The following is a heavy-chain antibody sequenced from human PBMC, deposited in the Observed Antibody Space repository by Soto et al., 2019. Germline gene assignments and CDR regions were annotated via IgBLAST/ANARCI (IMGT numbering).Heavy chain of an antibody. J-gene: IGHJ4*02. Sequence: SETLSLTCTVSGGSISSSNWWSWVRQPPGKGLEWIGEIYHSGSTNYNPSLKSRVTISVDTSKNQFSLKLSSVTAADTAVYYCAAGGGLPRYYWGQGTLVTVSS. CDR3: AAGGGLPRYY. CDR2: IYHSGST. D-gene: IGHD5-12*01. CDR1: GGSISSSNW. V-gene: IGHV4-4*02.